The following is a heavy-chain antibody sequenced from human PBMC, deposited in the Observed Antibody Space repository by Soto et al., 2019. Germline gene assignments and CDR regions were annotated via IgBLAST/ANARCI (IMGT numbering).Heavy chain of an antibody. CDR3: ASQLEYYYDSSGYSGAEYFQH. Sequence: QLQLQESGPGLVKPSETLSLTCTVSGGSISSSSYYWGWIRQPPGKGLEWMGRISYSGSTYYNPSLQTRVTIAVDTSKNQFSLKLSSVTAADTAVYYCASQLEYYYDSSGYSGAEYFQHWGQGTLVTVSS. D-gene: IGHD3-22*01. CDR1: GGSISSSSYY. J-gene: IGHJ1*01. CDR2: ISYSGST. V-gene: IGHV4-39*01.